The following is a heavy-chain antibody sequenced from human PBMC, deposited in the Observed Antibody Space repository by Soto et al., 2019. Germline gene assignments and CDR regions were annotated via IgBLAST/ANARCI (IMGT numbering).Heavy chain of an antibody. J-gene: IGHJ6*02. D-gene: IGHD3-16*02. CDR3: ARTNTYYDYVWGSDRTLHYYYYYGMDV. CDR2: ISSSSSYI. CDR1: GFTFSSYS. V-gene: IGHV3-21*01. Sequence: PGGSLRLSCAAFGFTFSSYSMNWVRQAPGKGLEWVSSISSSSSYIYYADSVKGRFTISRDDAKNSLYLQMNSLGAEDSAVYYCARTNTYYDYVWGSDRTLHYYYYYGMDVWGQGTTVTVSS.